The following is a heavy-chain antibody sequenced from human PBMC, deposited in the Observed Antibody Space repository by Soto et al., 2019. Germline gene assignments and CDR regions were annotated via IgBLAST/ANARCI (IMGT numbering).Heavy chain of an antibody. CDR1: GGSISSGGYY. Sequence: QVQLQESGPGLVKPSQTLSLTCTVSGGSISSGGYYWSWIRQHPGKGLEWFGYIYYSGSTYYNPSLKSRVTISVDTSKNQLSRKLSSATAADTAVYYCAGEGSDNDYDYTWGVSSWGQGTLVTVSS. V-gene: IGHV4-31*03. CDR2: IYYSGST. D-gene: IGHD3-16*01. CDR3: AGEGSDNDYDYTWGVSS. J-gene: IGHJ4*02.